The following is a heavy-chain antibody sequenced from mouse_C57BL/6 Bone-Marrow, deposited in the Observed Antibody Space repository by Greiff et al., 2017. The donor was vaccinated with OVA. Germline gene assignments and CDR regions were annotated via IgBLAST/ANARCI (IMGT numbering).Heavy chain of an antibody. D-gene: IGHD2-3*01. V-gene: IGHV5-15*01. CDR3: ARVGYDPSRGAMDY. CDR1: GFTFSDYG. Sequence: EVMLVESGGGLVQPGGSLKLSFAASGFTFSDYGMAWVRQAPRKGPEWVAFISNLAYSIYYADTVTGRFTISRENAKNTLYLEMSSLRSEDTAMYYCARVGYDPSRGAMDYWGQGTSVTVSS. J-gene: IGHJ4*01. CDR2: ISNLAYSI.